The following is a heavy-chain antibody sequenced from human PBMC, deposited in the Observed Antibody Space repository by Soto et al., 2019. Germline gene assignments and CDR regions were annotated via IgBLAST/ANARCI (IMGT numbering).Heavy chain of an antibody. D-gene: IGHD5-12*01. CDR1: SYSFTSYG. CDR3: ARVVLEWLPTSGFDY. Sequence: QIQLVQSGAEVKKPGASVKVSCKASSYSFTSYGITWVRQAPGQGPEWLGWITAENGNTNYAQKFQGRSTMTTDTSTNTAFMELRGLRSDDTVVYYCARVVLEWLPTSGFDYWGQGTLVTVSS. J-gene: IGHJ4*02. CDR2: ITAENGNT. V-gene: IGHV1-18*04.